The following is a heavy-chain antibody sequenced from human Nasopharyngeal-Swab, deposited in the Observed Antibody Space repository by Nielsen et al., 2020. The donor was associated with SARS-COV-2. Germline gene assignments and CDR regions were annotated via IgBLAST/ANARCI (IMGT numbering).Heavy chain of an antibody. CDR3: ARVIDGDYYDSSGFDY. Sequence: ASVKVSSKASGYTFTSYYMHWVRQAPGQGLEWMGIINPSGGSTSYAQKFQGRVTMTRDTSTSTVYMELSSLRSEDTAVYYCARVIDGDYYDSSGFDYWGQGTLVTVSS. V-gene: IGHV1-46*01. J-gene: IGHJ4*02. CDR1: GYTFTSYY. CDR2: INPSGGST. D-gene: IGHD3-22*01.